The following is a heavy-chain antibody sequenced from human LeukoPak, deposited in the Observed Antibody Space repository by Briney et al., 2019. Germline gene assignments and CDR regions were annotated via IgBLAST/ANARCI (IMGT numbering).Heavy chain of an antibody. CDR3: ARVTKGPRPGNWFDP. V-gene: IGHV3-48*04. CDR2: ISSSSSTI. J-gene: IGHJ5*02. D-gene: IGHD4-11*01. Sequence: TGGSLRLSCAASGFTFSSYSMNWVRQAPGKGLEWVSYISSSSSTIYYADSVKGRFTISRDNAKNSLYLQMNSLRAEDTAVYYCARVTKGPRPGNWFDPWGQGTLVTVSS. CDR1: GFTFSSYS.